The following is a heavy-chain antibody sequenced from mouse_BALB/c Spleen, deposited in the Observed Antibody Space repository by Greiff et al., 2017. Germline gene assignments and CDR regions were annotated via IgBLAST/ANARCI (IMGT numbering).Heavy chain of an antibody. Sequence: EVMLVESGGGLVKPGGSLKLFCAASGFAFSSYDMSWVRQTPEKRLEWVAYISSGGGSTYYPDTVKGRFTISRDNAKNTLYLQMSSLKSEDTAMYYCARRGYFDYWGQGTTLTVSS. V-gene: IGHV5-12-1*01. J-gene: IGHJ2*01. CDR2: ISSGGGST. CDR3: ARRGYFDY. CDR1: GFAFSSYD.